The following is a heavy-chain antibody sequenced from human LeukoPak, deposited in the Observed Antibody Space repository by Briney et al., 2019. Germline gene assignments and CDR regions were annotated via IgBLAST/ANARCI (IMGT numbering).Heavy chain of an antibody. V-gene: IGHV7-4-1*02. Sequence: ASVKVSCKASGYSFDRYGINWLRQAPGQGLEWMGWINTNTGNPTYAQGFTGRFVFSLDTSVSTAYLQISSLKADDTAVYYCARDSISGSYVHFDHWGQGTLVTVSS. CDR1: GYSFDRYG. D-gene: IGHD1-26*01. CDR2: INTNTGNP. J-gene: IGHJ4*02. CDR3: ARDSISGSYVHFDH.